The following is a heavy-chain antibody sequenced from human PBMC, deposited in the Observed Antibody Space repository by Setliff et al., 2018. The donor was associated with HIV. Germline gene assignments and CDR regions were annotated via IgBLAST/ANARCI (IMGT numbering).Heavy chain of an antibody. J-gene: IGHJ1*01. CDR2: ISGSGDIT. V-gene: IGHV3-23*01. Sequence: GGSLRLSCAASGFSFRSYAVSWVRQAPGKGLEWVSVISGSGDITYYRESVKGRFTVSRDNSNNTVYLQMNSLRAEDTAIYYCATRVAYSSGWDEYFQHWGQGTLVTVSS. CDR1: GFSFRSYA. D-gene: IGHD6-19*01. CDR3: ATRVAYSSGWDEYFQH.